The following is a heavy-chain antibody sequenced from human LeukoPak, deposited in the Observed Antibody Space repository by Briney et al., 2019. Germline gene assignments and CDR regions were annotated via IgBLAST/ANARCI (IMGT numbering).Heavy chain of an antibody. CDR3: ARDREYYDSSGLFDY. CDR2: INPNSGGT. CDR1: GYTFTGYY. V-gene: IGHV1-2*02. D-gene: IGHD3-22*01. J-gene: IGHJ4*02. Sequence: GASVKVSCKASGYTFTGYYMHWVRQAPGQGLEWMGWINPNSGGTNYAQKFQGRVTMTRDTSISTAYMELSRLRSDDTAVYYCARDREYYDSSGLFDYWGQGTLVTVSS.